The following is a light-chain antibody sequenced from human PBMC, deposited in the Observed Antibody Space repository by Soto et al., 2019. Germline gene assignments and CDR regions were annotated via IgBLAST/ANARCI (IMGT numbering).Light chain of an antibody. CDR1: QSVSIL. J-gene: IGKJ5*01. CDR2: DAS. V-gene: IGKV3-15*01. CDR3: QQYNNWPQVT. Sequence: VITQSPATLSVSPGAIATLSCRASQSVSILLAWYQQRPGQTPRLLIYDASTRATGIPARFSGSVSGTEFTLTTCSLLPEDVAVYDGQQYNNWPQVTFGQGTRLEIK.